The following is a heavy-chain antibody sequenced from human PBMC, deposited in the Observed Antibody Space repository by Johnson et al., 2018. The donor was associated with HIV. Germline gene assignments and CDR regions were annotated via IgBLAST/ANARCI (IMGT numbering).Heavy chain of an antibody. V-gene: IGHV3-11*04. D-gene: IGHD6-13*01. Sequence: QEKLVESGGGFVQPGGSLRLSCAASGFTFSDYYMTWIRQAPGKGLEWVSYISSSGSTIYYADSVKGRFTISRDNAKNSLYLQMNSLRAEDTAVYYCARDQRRSSWYTEGEKVGNAFD. J-gene: IGHJ3*02. CDR3: ARDQRRSSWYTEGEKVGNAFD. CDR2: ISSSGSTI. CDR1: GFTFSDYY.